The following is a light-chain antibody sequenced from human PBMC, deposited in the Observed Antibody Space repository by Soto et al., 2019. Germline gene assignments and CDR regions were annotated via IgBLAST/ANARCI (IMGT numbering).Light chain of an antibody. CDR1: QSVSSS. CDR3: QHYGSSPS. J-gene: IGKJ1*01. V-gene: IGKV3-20*01. Sequence: EIVLTQSPGTLSLSPGERATLSCRASQSVSSSLAWYQQKPGQAPRLLIYGASSRATGIPDRFSGSGSGPDFTLTISRLEPEDFAVYFCQHYGSSPSLGQGTKVDIK. CDR2: GAS.